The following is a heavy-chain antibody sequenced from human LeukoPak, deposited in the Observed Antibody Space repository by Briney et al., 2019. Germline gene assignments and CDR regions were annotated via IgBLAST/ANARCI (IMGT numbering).Heavy chain of an antibody. D-gene: IGHD2/OR15-2a*01. CDR2: IYYSGTT. CDR1: GGSISSSSYN. J-gene: IGHJ4*02. V-gene: IGHV4-39*01. CDR3: AIHDLIIASPLV. Sequence: PSETLSLTCIVSGGSISSSSYNWGWIRQPPGKGLEWIGSIYYSGTTYYNPSLKSRLTISVDTSKNQFSLNLSSVTAADTAVYYCAIHDLIIASPLVWGQGTLVTVSS.